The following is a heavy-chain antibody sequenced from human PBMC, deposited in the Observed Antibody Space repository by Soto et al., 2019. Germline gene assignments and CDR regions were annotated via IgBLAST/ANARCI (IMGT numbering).Heavy chain of an antibody. Sequence: QVQLVQSGAEVKKPGASVKVSCKASGYTFSSYDINWVRQATGQGLEWMGWMNPNSNNTVYAQKSQGRVTMTRDTSISTAYMELISLRSENTAVYYCARSCGYRTDGPCSPPDYWGQGTLVTVSS. J-gene: IGHJ4*02. D-gene: IGHD2-8*01. CDR1: GYTFSSYD. CDR2: MNPNSNNT. CDR3: ARSCGYRTDGPCSPPDY. V-gene: IGHV1-8*01.